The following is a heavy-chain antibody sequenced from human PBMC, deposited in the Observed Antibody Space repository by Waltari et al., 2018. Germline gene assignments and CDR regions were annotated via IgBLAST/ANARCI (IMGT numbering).Heavy chain of an antibody. CDR1: GFTFSSYA. D-gene: IGHD1-26*01. V-gene: IGHV3-23*01. Sequence: EVQLLESGGGLVQPGGSLRLSCAASGFTFSSYAMSWVRQAPGKGLEWVSAMSGSGGSTYYADAVEGRFTIARDKSKNTLYLQMNSRRAEDTAVYYCAGPKGEMSSYFDYWGQGTLVTVSS. CDR3: AGPKGEMSSYFDY. J-gene: IGHJ4*02. CDR2: MSGSGGST.